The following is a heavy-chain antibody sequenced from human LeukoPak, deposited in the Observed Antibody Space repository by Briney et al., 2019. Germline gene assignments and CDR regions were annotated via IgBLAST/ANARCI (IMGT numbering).Heavy chain of an antibody. D-gene: IGHD3-22*01. V-gene: IGHV3-53*04. Sequence: GGSLRLSCAASGFTVSSNYMSWVRQAPGKGLEWVSVIYSGGSTYYADSVKGRFTISRHNSKNTLYLQMNSLRAEDTAVYYCARTHYYDSSGYSDAFDIWGQGTMVTVSS. CDR2: IYSGGST. CDR1: GFTVSSNY. CDR3: ARTHYYDSSGYSDAFDI. J-gene: IGHJ3*02.